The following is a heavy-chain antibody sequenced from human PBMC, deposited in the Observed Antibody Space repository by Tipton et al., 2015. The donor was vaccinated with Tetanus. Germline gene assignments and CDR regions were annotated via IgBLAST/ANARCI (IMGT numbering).Heavy chain of an antibody. J-gene: IGHJ4*02. CDR1: GYTFTGYY. Sequence: LVQSGAEVKKPGASVKVSCKASGYTFTGYYMHWVRQAPGQGLEWMGWINPNSGGTNYAQKFQGRVTMTRDTSISTAYMELSRLRSDDTAVYYCARGGIAAAGTPDFDYWGQGTLVTVSS. V-gene: IGHV1-2*02. D-gene: IGHD6-13*01. CDR3: ARGGIAAAGTPDFDY. CDR2: INPNSGGT.